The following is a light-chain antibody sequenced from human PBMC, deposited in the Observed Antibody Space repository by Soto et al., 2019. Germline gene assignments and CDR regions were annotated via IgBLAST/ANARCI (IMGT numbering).Light chain of an antibody. J-gene: IGKJ4*01. V-gene: IGKV1-39*01. CDR3: QQSYSTPLT. CDR1: QSIISY. CDR2: AAS. Sequence: DIQMTQSPSSLSASVGDRVTITCRASQSIISYLNWYQQKPGKAPKLLIYAASSLQSGVPSRFSGSGSGTDFTLTISSLQPEDSATYYCQQSYSTPLTFGGGTKVEIK.